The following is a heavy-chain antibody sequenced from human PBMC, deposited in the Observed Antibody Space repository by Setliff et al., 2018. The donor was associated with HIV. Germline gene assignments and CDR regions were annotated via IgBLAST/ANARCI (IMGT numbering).Heavy chain of an antibody. V-gene: IGHV4-34*01. Sequence: PSETLSLTCAVYGGPFSGSSWSWIRQPPGRGLEWIGEISHSGTANYNPSLKSRVTLSLDTAKNRFSLNLKSVTDAETAVYFCARGLPDARNGYDYGDWYFDLWGRGTLVTVSS. CDR2: ISHSGTA. CDR1: GGPFSGSS. CDR3: ARGLPDARNGYDYGDWYFDL. J-gene: IGHJ2*01. D-gene: IGHD4-17*01.